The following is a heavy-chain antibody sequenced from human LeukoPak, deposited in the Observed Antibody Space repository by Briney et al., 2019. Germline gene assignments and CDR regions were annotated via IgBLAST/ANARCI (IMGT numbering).Heavy chain of an antibody. CDR1: GGSFSGYY. V-gene: IGHV4-34*01. CDR2: INHSGST. Sequence: PPETLSLTCAVYGGSFSGYYWSWIRQPPGKGLEWIGEINHSGSTNYNPSLKSRVTISVDTSKNQFSLKLSSVTAADTAVYYCARGNLGGHYGSGSPRYFDYWGQGTLVTVSS. D-gene: IGHD3-10*01. CDR3: ARGNLGGHYGSGSPRYFDY. J-gene: IGHJ4*02.